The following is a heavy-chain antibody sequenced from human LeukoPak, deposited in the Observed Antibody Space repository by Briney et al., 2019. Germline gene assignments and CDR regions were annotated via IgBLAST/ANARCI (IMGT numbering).Heavy chain of an antibody. J-gene: IGHJ6*02. Sequence: ASVKVSCKASGYTFTSYDINWVRQATGQGLEWMGWMNPNSGNTGYAQKLQGRVTMTRNTSISTAYMELSSLRSEDTAVYYCARAYSSSWPINYYYYYGMDVWGQGTTVTVSS. CDR2: MNPNSGNT. V-gene: IGHV1-8*01. CDR1: GYTFTSYD. D-gene: IGHD6-13*01. CDR3: ARAYSSSWPINYYYYYGMDV.